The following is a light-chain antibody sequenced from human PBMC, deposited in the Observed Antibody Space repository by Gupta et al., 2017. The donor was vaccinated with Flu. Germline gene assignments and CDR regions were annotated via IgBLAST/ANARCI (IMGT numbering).Light chain of an antibody. CDR1: QSVNNDY. J-gene: IGKJ3*01. CDR3: QQYGNSPFT. CDR2: GAS. V-gene: IGKV3-20*01. Sequence: EIVLPHSPGTLSLSPGERAPLSCRASQSVNNDYLDWYQQKPGQAPRLLIYGASSRASGIPDRFSGSGSGTDFTLTVSRLGPEDFAVYYCQQYGNSPFTFGHGTKVEI.